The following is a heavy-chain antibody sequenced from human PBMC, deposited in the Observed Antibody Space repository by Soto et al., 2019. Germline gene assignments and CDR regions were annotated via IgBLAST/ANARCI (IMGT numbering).Heavy chain of an antibody. J-gene: IGHJ4*02. CDR3: ARVRYYDRNFDY. CDR2: IKYDGSEK. D-gene: IGHD3-22*01. Sequence: GGSLRLSYAASGFIFTSYWMSWVRQAPGKGLGWVANIKYDGSEKYYVDSVKGRFTISRDNAKNSLYLQMNSLRAEDTAVYYCARVRYYDRNFDYWGQGTLVTVSS. CDR1: GFIFTSYW. V-gene: IGHV3-7*05.